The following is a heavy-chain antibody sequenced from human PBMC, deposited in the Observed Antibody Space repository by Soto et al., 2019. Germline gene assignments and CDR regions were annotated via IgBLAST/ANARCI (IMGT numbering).Heavy chain of an antibody. J-gene: IGHJ4*02. CDR2: IYYSGST. V-gene: IGHV4-31*03. Sequence: SETLSLTCTVSGGSISSGGYYWSWIRQHPGKGLEWIGYIYYSGSTYYNPSLKSRVTISVDTSKNQFSLKLSSVTAADTAVYYCARSWLQYFDSWGQGTLVTVSS. CDR1: GGSISSGGYY. CDR3: ARSWLQYFDS. D-gene: IGHD5-12*01.